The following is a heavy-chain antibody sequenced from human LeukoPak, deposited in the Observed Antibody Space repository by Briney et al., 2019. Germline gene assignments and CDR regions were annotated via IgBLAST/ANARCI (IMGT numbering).Heavy chain of an antibody. CDR3: ARDGQSYYYDSSKLGYFQH. J-gene: IGHJ1*01. CDR2: IYSGGST. Sequence: GGSLRLSCAASGFTVSNNYMSWVRQAPGKGLEWVSLIYSGGSTSYADSVKGRFTISRDNSKNTLYLQMNSLRSEDTAVYYCARDGQSYYYDSSKLGYFQHWGQGTLVTVSS. V-gene: IGHV3-53*05. CDR1: GFTVSNNY. D-gene: IGHD3-22*01.